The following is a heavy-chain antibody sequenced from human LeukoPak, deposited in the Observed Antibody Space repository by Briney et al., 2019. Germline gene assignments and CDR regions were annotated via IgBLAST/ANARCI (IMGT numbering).Heavy chain of an antibody. CDR1: GFTFSSYE. D-gene: IGHD4-11*01. CDR2: IRSSGSTR. CDR3: VRDNSPGWFGP. J-gene: IGHJ5*02. V-gene: IGHV3-48*03. Sequence: GGSLRLSCAGSGFTFSSYEMNWVRQGPGKGLEWVSNIRSSGSTRHYADSVKGRFTISRDNAKNSLYLQMNSLRAEDTAVYYCVRDNSPGWFGPWGQGTLVTVSS.